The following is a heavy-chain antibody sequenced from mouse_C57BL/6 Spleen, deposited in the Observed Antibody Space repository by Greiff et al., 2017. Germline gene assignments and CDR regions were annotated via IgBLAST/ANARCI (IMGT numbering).Heavy chain of an antibody. CDR1: GYAFSSYW. CDR3: ARGDSSGPPFAY. V-gene: IGHV1-80*01. CDR2: IYPGDGDT. D-gene: IGHD3-2*02. Sequence: VQLQQSGAELVKPGASVKISCKASGYAFSSYWMNWVKQRPGKGLEWIGQIYPGDGDTNYNGKFKGKATLTADKSSSTAYMQLSSLTSEDSAVYFCARGDSSGPPFAYWGQGTLVTVSA. J-gene: IGHJ3*01.